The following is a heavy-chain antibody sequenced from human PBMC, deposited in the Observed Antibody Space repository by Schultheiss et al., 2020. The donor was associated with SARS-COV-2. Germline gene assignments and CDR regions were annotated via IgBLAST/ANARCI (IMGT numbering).Heavy chain of an antibody. CDR2: INPNSGGT. D-gene: IGHD3-22*01. CDR1: GGTFSSYA. J-gene: IGHJ4*02. CDR3: AESYDSSGYYFDY. Sequence: ASVKVSCKASGGTFSSYAISWVRQAPGQGLEWMGWINPNSGGTNYAQKFQGWVTMTRDTSISTAYMELSSLRSEDTAVYYCAESYDSSGYYFDYWGQGTLVTVSS. V-gene: IGHV1-2*04.